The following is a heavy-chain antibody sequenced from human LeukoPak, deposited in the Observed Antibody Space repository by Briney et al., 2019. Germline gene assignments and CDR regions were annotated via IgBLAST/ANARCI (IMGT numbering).Heavy chain of an antibody. CDR1: GFTFGDYP. CDR2: IRGKGYAGTT. Sequence: GGSLRLSCTTSGFTFGDYPMNWFRQAPGKGLEWVGFIRGKGYAGTTEYAASVKGRFIISRDDSKSIAYLQMNSLKTEDTGVYYCTRGISSRWGQGTLVTVSS. V-gene: IGHV3-49*03. D-gene: IGHD3-3*02. J-gene: IGHJ4*02. CDR3: TRGISSR.